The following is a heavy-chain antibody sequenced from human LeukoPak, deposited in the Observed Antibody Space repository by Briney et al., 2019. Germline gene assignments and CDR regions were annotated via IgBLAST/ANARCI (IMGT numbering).Heavy chain of an antibody. Sequence: SETLSLTCTVPGGSISSSSYYWGWIRQPPGKGLEWIGYIYYSGSSNYNPSLKSRVTISVDTSKNQFSLKLSSVTAADTAVYYCAKGGYSNGRYYYYYMDVWGEGTTVTVSS. D-gene: IGHD5-18*01. J-gene: IGHJ6*03. CDR1: GGSISSSSYY. V-gene: IGHV4-61*05. CDR3: AKGGYSNGRYYYYYMDV. CDR2: IYYSGSS.